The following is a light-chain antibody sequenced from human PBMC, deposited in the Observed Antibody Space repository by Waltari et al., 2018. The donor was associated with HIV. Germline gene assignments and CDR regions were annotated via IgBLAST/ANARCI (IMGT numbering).Light chain of an antibody. V-gene: IGLV1-47*01. CDR3: AAWDDSLSGVV. CDR1: RSNIGRNY. Sequence: QSVLTQPPSASGTPGQRVTISCSGNRSNIGRNYVDWYQQLQGTAPKLLIYRVNQRPSGVPDRFSGSKSGTSASLAISGLRSEDEVDYYCAAWDDSLSGVVFGGGTKLTVL. J-gene: IGLJ2*01. CDR2: RVN.